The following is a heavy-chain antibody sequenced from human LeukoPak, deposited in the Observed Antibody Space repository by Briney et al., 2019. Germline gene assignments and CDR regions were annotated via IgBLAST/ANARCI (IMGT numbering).Heavy chain of an antibody. CDR2: IKQGGSEK. CDR3: ARDTWGYFDL. J-gene: IGHJ2*01. Sequence: GGSLRLSCAASGFTFSTYWMSWVRQAPGKGLEGVANIKQGGSEKFYVDSVKGRFTISRDNAKKSLYLQMNSRRAEDTAVYYCARDTWGYFDLWGRGTQVTVSS. CDR1: GFTFSTYW. V-gene: IGHV3-7*04.